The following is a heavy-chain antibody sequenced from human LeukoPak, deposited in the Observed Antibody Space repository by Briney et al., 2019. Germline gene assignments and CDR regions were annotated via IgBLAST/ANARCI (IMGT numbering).Heavy chain of an antibody. Sequence: GGSLRLSCAASGFTFSDYFMTWVRQAPGKGLEWVSSISSSSSYIYYADSVKGRFTISRDNAKNSLYLQMSSLRAEDTAVYYCARREGNNWVPDYWGQGTLVTVSS. CDR2: ISSSSSYI. D-gene: IGHD1-20*01. V-gene: IGHV3-21*01. J-gene: IGHJ4*02. CDR1: GFTFSDYF. CDR3: ARREGNNWVPDY.